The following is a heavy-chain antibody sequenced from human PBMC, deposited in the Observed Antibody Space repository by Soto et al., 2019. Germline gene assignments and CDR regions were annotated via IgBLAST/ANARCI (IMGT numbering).Heavy chain of an antibody. V-gene: IGHV3-48*02. CDR2: INSGGSTV. CDR3: ARDHSGSHYGAVYFDF. CDR1: GFTFSSYS. D-gene: IGHD1-26*01. J-gene: IGHJ4*02. Sequence: PGGSLRLSCAVSGFTFSSYSMNWVRQAPGKGLEWVSFINSGGSTVYYADSVKGRFTISRDNAKNSLYLQMNSLRDEDTAVYYCARDHSGSHYGAVYFDFWGRGTVVTVSS.